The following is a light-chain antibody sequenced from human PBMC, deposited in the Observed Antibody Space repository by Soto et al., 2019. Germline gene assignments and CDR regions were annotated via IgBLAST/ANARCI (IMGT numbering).Light chain of an antibody. J-gene: IGKJ2*01. V-gene: IGKV1-17*01. Sequence: DIQMTQSPSSLSASVGERVTITCRASQGIRNDLGWYQQKPGKGPKRLIYAASSLQSGVPSRFSGSGSQPEFPLTISSIETEDSAQYYCLLHNNYPPTFGQRTKVQIK. CDR3: LLHNNYPPT. CDR2: AAS. CDR1: QGIRND.